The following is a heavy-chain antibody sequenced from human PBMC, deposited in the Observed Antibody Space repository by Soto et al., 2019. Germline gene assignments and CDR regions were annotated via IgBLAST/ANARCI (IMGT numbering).Heavy chain of an antibody. CDR1: GGSIMSGGYS. CDR2: IYSGTT. D-gene: IGHD2-15*01. CDR3: ASEDSGAFFDF. J-gene: IGHJ4*02. V-gene: IGHV4-30-2*01. Sequence: SETLSLTCAVSGGSIMSGGYSGSWIRQPPGKGLEWIGYIYSGTTHYNPSLESRVTIAMDRSKNQVSLSLKSVTAADTAVYYCASEDSGAFFDFWGQGTLVTVSS.